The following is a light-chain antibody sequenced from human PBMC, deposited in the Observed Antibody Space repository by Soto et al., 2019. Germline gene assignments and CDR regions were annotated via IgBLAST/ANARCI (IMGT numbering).Light chain of an antibody. V-gene: IGKV3-20*01. J-gene: IGKJ1*01. CDR2: GAS. Sequence: DIVLTHSPDTLSLSPGESASLSGRASQSLRSTSLAWYQQKPGQAPRLLIYGASNRATGIPDRFSGSGSGTDFTLTISRLEPEDFAVYYCQQYGSSGTFGQGTKVDIK. CDR1: QSLRSTS. CDR3: QQYGSSGT.